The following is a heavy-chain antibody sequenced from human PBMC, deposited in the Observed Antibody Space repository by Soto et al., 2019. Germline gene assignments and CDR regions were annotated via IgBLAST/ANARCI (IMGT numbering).Heavy chain of an antibody. CDR1: GYTFTDYG. J-gene: IGHJ4*02. Sequence: QVQLVQSGGEVKKPGASVKVSCKASGYTFTDYGITWVRQAPGQGLEWMGWISAYTGHTNYAQKVQGRVTMSTETSTSPAYLEVRSLGSDDTAGYYCARGPERRSTAYCDYWGQGSLVSVSA. V-gene: IGHV1-18*01. CDR3: ARGPERRSTAYCDY. D-gene: IGHD1-26*01. CDR2: ISAYTGHT.